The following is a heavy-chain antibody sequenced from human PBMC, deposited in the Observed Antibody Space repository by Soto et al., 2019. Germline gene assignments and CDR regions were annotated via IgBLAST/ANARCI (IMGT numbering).Heavy chain of an antibody. D-gene: IGHD2-21*01. V-gene: IGHV1-8*01. J-gene: IGHJ6*02. Sequence: ASVKVACKASGYTFTNYDINWVRQATGQGLEWVGWMNPNNGDTAYAQKFQGRVTMTRSTSISTAYMELSSLGSDDTAVYYCASDFIRDHCYPRAYYYGSDVWGQGTTVTVS. CDR1: GYTFTNYD. CDR3: ASDFIRDHCYPRAYYYGSDV. CDR2: MNPNNGDT.